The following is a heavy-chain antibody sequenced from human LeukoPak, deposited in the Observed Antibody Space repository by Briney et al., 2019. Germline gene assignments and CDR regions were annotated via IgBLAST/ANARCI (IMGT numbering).Heavy chain of an antibody. CDR1: GFTFSSYS. D-gene: IGHD3-9*01. CDR2: ISSSSSYI. Sequence: PGGSLRLSCAASGFTFSSYSMNWVRQAPGKGLEWVSSISSSSSYIYYADSVKGRFTISRDNAKNSLYLQMNSLRAEDTAVYYCARVNWGLVLRYSCGMDVWGQGTTVTVSS. V-gene: IGHV3-21*01. J-gene: IGHJ6*02. CDR3: ARVNWGLVLRYSCGMDV.